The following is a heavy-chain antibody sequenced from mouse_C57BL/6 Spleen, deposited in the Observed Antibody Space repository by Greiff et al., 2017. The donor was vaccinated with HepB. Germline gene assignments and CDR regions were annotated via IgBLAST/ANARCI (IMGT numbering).Heavy chain of an antibody. CDR2: ISYSGST. CDR1: GYSITSDY. D-gene: IGHD1-1*01. Sequence: EVQLVESGPGLAKPSQTLSLTCSVTGYSITSDYWNWIRKFPGNKLEYMGYISYSGSTYYNPSLKSRISITRDTSKNQYYLQLNSVTTEDTATYYCARGDYYGSSFTSYWYFDVWGTGTTVTVSS. CDR3: ARGDYYGSSFTSYWYFDV. V-gene: IGHV3-8*01. J-gene: IGHJ1*03.